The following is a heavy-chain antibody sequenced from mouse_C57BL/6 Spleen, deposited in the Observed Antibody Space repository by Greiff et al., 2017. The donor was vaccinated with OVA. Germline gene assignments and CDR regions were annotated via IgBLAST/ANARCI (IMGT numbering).Heavy chain of an antibody. CDR3: TRAPTTVVATKGYFDV. D-gene: IGHD1-1*01. V-gene: IGHV1-26*01. CDR1: GYTFTDYY. Sequence: EVQLQQSGPELVKPGASVKISCKASGYTFTDYYMNWVKQSHGKSLEWIGDINPNNGGTSYNQKFKGKATLTVDKSSSTAYMELRSLTSEDSAVYYCTRAPTTVVATKGYFDVWGTGTTVTVSS. CDR2: INPNNGGT. J-gene: IGHJ1*03.